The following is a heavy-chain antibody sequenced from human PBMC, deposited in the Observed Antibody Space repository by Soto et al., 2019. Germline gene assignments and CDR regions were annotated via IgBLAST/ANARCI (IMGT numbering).Heavy chain of an antibody. D-gene: IGHD5-18*01. V-gene: IGHV4-59*01. CDR2: IYYSGST. CDR1: GGSISRYY. J-gene: IGHJ5*02. Sequence: ETLCLTWTVSGGSISRYYWIWILHPPGKGLEWIGYIYYSGSTNYNPSLKSRVTISVDTSKNQFSLKLSSVTAADTAVYYCARARATPGGYSYSGLDNWFDPWGQGTLVTVS. CDR3: ARARATPGGYSYSGLDNWFDP.